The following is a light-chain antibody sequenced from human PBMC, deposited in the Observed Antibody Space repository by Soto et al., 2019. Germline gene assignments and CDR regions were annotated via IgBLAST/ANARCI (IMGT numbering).Light chain of an antibody. CDR1: QSLSHW. CDR3: QDYSTTFRT. Sequence: DIQLTQSPSTLSASVGDRVTITCRASQSLSHWLAWYQQKPGKAPKLLIYKASTVESGVPSRFGGSGSGTEFTLTSSSLQPDDVATYYCQDYSTTFRTFGQGTKVEIK. CDR2: KAS. J-gene: IGKJ1*01. V-gene: IGKV1-5*03.